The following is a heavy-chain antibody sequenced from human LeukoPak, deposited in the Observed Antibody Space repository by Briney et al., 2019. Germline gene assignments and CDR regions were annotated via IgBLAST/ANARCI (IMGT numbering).Heavy chain of an antibody. CDR2: TSASGGTT. J-gene: IGHJ3*02. CDR3: AKSIISYGYGAFDI. V-gene: IGHV3-23*01. Sequence: GGSLRLSCAASGFILSSYAMYWVRQAPGKGLEWVSATSASGGTTYYADSVKGRFTISRDNSKNTLYLQMNSLRAEDTAVYYCAKSIISYGYGAFDIWGQGTMVTVSS. CDR1: GFILSSYA. D-gene: IGHD5-18*01.